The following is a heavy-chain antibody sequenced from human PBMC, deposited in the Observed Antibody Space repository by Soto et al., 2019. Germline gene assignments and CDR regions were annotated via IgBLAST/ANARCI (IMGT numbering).Heavy chain of an antibody. V-gene: IGHV3-30*18. J-gene: IGHJ4*02. Sequence: QVQLVESGGGVVQPGRSLRLSCAASGFTFSSYGMHWVRQAPGKGLEWVAVISYDGSNKYYADSVKGRFTISRDNSKNTLYLQMNSLRVEDTAVYYCAKRPPEGAHPAGFDYWGQGTLVTVSS. CDR1: GFTFSSYG. CDR2: ISYDGSNK. D-gene: IGHD1-26*01. CDR3: AKRPPEGAHPAGFDY.